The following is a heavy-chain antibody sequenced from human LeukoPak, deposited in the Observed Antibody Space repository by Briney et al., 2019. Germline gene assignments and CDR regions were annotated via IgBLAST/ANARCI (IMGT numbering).Heavy chain of an antibody. D-gene: IGHD3-3*01. Sequence: SETLSLTCTVSGGSISSSSYYWGWIRQPPGKGREWIGSIYYSGSTYYNPSLKSRVTISVDTSKNQFSLKLSSVTAADTAVYYCAEVYYDFWSGHNWFDPWGQGTLVTVSS. CDR3: AEVYYDFWSGHNWFDP. CDR2: IYYSGST. V-gene: IGHV4-39*01. CDR1: GGSISSSSYY. J-gene: IGHJ5*02.